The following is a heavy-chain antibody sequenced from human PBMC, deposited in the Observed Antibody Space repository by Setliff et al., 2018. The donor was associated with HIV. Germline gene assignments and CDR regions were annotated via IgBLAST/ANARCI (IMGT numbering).Heavy chain of an antibody. CDR2: IYYSGST. D-gene: IGHD3-10*01. V-gene: IGHV4-31*03. CDR1: GGSISSGGYY. Sequence: PSETLSLTCTVSGGSISSGGYYWSWIRQHPGKGLEWIGYIYYSGSTYYNPSLKSRVTISVDTSKNQFSLKLSAVTAADTAIYYCARQGLTMLRGVPAHILYYFDYWGQGSLVTVSS. CDR3: ARQGLTMLRGVPAHILYYFDY. J-gene: IGHJ4*02.